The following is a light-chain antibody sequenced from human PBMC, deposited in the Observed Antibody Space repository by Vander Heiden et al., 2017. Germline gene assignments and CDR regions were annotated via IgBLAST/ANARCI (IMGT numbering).Light chain of an antibody. Sequence: HSALTQPASVSVSPGQSITISCTGTSIDGGGCKYVSWYQQHPGKAPKLMIYDVSNRPSGVSNRFSGSKSGNTASLTISGLQAEDEADYYCRSYASSSTLLYVFGTGTKVTVL. CDR3: RSYASSSTLLYV. CDR1: SIDGGGCKY. V-gene: IGLV2-14*01. CDR2: DVS. J-gene: IGLJ1*01.